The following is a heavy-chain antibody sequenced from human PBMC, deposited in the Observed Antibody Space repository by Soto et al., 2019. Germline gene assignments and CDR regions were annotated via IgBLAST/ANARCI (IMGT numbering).Heavy chain of an antibody. D-gene: IGHD6-13*01. J-gene: IGHJ4*02. CDR2: ISSSSTI. CDR1: GFTFSSYS. Sequence: GGSLRLSCAASGFTFSSYSMNWVRQAPGKGLEWVLYISSSSTIYYADSVKGRFTISRDNAKNSLYLQMNSLRDEDTAVYYCARGQQLGTREYFDYWGQGTLVTVSS. V-gene: IGHV3-48*02. CDR3: ARGQQLGTREYFDY.